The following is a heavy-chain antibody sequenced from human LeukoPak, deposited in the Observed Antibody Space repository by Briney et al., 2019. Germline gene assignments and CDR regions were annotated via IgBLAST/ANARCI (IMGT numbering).Heavy chain of an antibody. CDR1: GYTFTGYF. CDR3: AREGDIVVVPAAMMDY. J-gene: IGHJ4*02. D-gene: IGHD2-2*01. V-gene: IGHV1-2*02. CDR2: INPNSGGT. Sequence: ASVKVSCKASGYTFTGYFMHWVRQAPGQGLEWMGWINPNSGGTNYAQKFQGRVTMTRDTSISTAYMELSRLRSDDTAVCYCAREGDIVVVPAAMMDYWGQGTLVTVSS.